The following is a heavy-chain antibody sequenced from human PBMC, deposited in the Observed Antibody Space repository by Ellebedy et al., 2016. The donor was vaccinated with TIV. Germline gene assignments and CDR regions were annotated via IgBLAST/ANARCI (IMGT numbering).Heavy chain of an antibody. D-gene: IGHD6-6*01. V-gene: IGHV3-23*01. CDR2: ISGSGGST. CDR3: ARASSFSPRNFDY. J-gene: IGHJ4*02. CDR1: GFTFSDYY. Sequence: GESLKISXAASGFTFSDYYMSWIRQAPGKGLEWVSAISGSGGSTYYADSVKGRFTISRDNSKNTLYLQMNSLRAEDTAVYYCARASSFSPRNFDYWGQGTLVTVSS.